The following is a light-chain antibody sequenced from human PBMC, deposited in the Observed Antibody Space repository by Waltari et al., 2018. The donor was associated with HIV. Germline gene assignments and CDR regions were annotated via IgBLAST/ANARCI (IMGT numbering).Light chain of an antibody. V-gene: IGLV1-51*01. CDR1: SSKFGHGI. Sequence: QPVLPQPPPVSAAPRQKVTISCPGSSSKFGHGIVSWYQHLPGADPRLLIYDNTKRPSWISDRFSGSKSGTSATLGITGLQTGDEADYYCGTWDSSVGAAVFGGGTRLTVL. CDR3: GTWDSSVGAAV. J-gene: IGLJ3*02. CDR2: DNT.